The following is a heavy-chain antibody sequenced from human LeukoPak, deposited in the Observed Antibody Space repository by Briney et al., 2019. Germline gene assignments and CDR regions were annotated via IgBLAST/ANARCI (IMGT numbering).Heavy chain of an antibody. J-gene: IGHJ4*02. Sequence: PGGSMRLSSAASGFTFSTYAMSWVRQAPGKGLEWVSSISSSGDRTFYADSVKDRFTISRDNSENTLYLQMSRLRAEDTAVYYCAKIVHYYDSSGYYSWGQRTLVTVSS. CDR1: GFTFSTYA. D-gene: IGHD3-22*01. CDR2: ISSSGDRT. CDR3: AKIVHYYDSSGYYS. V-gene: IGHV3-23*01.